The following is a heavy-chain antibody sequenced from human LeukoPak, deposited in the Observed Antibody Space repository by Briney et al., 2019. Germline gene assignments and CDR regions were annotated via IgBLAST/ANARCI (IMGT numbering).Heavy chain of an antibody. J-gene: IGHJ5*02. V-gene: IGHV1-3*02. Sequence: ASVKVSCKASGYTFTSYAMHWVRQAPGQRLEWMGWSNAGNGNTKYSQEFQGRVTMTRDTSISTAYMELSRLRSDDTAVYYCARDVEEYSSSWGDNWFDPWGQGTLVTVSS. D-gene: IGHD6-6*01. CDR2: SNAGNGNT. CDR3: ARDVEEYSSSWGDNWFDP. CDR1: GYTFTSYA.